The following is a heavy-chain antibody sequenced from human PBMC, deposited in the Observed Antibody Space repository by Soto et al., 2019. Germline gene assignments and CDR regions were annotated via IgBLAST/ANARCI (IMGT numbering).Heavy chain of an antibody. D-gene: IGHD2-15*01. CDR1: GGTFSSYA. J-gene: IGHJ4*02. CDR2: IIPIFGTA. Sequence: QVQLVQSGAEVKKPGSSVKVSWKASGGTFSSYAISWVRQAPGQGLEWMGGIIPIFGTANYAQKFQGRVTITADKSTSTAYMELSSLRSEDTAVYYCARAFGYCSGGSCNTASYYFDYWGQGTLVTVSS. V-gene: IGHV1-69*06. CDR3: ARAFGYCSGGSCNTASYYFDY.